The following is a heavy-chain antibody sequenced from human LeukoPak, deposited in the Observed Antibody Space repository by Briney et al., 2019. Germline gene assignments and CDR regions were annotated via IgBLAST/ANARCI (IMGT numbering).Heavy chain of an antibody. D-gene: IGHD3-22*01. J-gene: IGHJ4*02. CDR1: GYSISSGYD. CDR2: IYHSGST. CDR3: ASRLRGLLLGEYHYFDY. Sequence: PSETLSLTCTVSGYSISSGYDWGWIRQPPGKGLEWIGSIYHSGSTYYNPSLKSRVTISVDTSKNQFSLKLSSVTAADTAVYYCASRLRGLLLGEYHYFDYWGQGTLVTVSS. V-gene: IGHV4-38-2*02.